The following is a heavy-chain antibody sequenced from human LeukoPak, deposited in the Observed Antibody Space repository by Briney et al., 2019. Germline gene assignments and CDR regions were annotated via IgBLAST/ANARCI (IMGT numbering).Heavy chain of an antibody. CDR1: GLTFSSYD. D-gene: IGHD2-2*01. CDR2: ISNSGNTI. V-gene: IGHV3-48*03. CDR3: ARGPGAFDI. Sequence: PGGSLRLSCVGSGLTFSSYDMNWVRQAPGKGLEWISYISNSGNTIYYADSVKGRFTISRDNAKNSLYLQMNSLRAEDTAVYYCARGPGAFDIWGQGTMVTVSS. J-gene: IGHJ3*02.